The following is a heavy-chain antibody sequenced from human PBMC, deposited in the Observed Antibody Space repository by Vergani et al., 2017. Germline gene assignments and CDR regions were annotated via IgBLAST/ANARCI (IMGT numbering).Heavy chain of an antibody. D-gene: IGHD3-10*02. CDR2: IIPIFGTA. J-gene: IGHJ6*03. Sequence: QVQLVQSGAEVKKPGSSVKVSCKASGGTFSSYAISWVRQAPGQGLEWMGGIIPIFGTANYAQKFQGRVTITADESPSTAYMELSSLRSEDTAVYYCAGDRGGFVRGGPASKTSYCYYYMDVWGKGTTVTVSS. CDR1: GGTFSSYA. CDR3: AGDRGGFVRGGPASKTSYCYYYMDV. V-gene: IGHV1-69*01.